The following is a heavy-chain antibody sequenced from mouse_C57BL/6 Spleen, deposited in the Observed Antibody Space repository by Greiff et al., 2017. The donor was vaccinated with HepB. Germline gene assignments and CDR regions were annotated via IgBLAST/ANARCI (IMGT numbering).Heavy chain of an antibody. V-gene: IGHV5-9-1*02. CDR2: ISSGGDYI. Sequence: EVQGVESGEGLVKPGGSLKLSCAASGFTFSSYAMSWVRQTPEKRLEWVAYISSGGDYIYYADTVKGRFTISRDNARNTLYLQMSSLKSEDTAMYYCTRDQEDYGGYAMDYWGQGTSVTVSS. CDR3: TRDQEDYGGYAMDY. D-gene: IGHD1-1*01. J-gene: IGHJ4*01. CDR1: GFTFSSYA.